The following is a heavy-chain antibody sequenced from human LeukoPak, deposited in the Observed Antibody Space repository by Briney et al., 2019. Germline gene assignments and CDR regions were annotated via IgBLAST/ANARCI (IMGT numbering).Heavy chain of an antibody. CDR3: ARGQVAARPYYYYMDV. CDR1: GYTFTSYY. Sequence: ASVKVSCKASGYTFTSYYMHWVRQAPGQGLEWMGWISAYNGNTNYAQKLQGRVTMTTDTSTSTAYMELRSLRSDDTAVYYCARGQVAARPYYYYMDVWGKGTTVTVSS. CDR2: ISAYNGNT. V-gene: IGHV1-18*04. D-gene: IGHD6-6*01. J-gene: IGHJ6*03.